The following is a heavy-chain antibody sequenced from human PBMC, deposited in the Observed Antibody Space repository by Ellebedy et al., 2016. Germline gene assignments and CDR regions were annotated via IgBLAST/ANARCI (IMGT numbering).Heavy chain of an antibody. CDR3: AIENAVAGPKLFDY. CDR2: INHSGST. J-gene: IGHJ4*02. V-gene: IGHV4-34*01. CDR1: GGSFSGYY. D-gene: IGHD6-19*01. Sequence: GSLRLXXAVYGGSFSGYYWSWIRQPPGKGLEWIGEINHSGSTNYNPSLKSRVTISVDTSKNQFSLKLSSVTAADTAVYYCAIENAVAGPKLFDYWGQGTLVTVSS.